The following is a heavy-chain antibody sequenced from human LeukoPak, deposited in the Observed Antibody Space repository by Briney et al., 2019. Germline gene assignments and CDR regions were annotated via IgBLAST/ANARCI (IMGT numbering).Heavy chain of an antibody. J-gene: IGHJ5*02. D-gene: IGHD6-13*01. CDR2: ISGGGGGT. V-gene: IGHV3-23*01. CDR1: GFTFSSYA. Sequence: PGGSLRLSCAASGFTFSSYAMTWVRQAPGTGLEWVSAISGGGGGTYYADSVKGRFTISRDNSKNTLYLQMNSLRAEDTAVYYCAKSATATGKPWFDPWGQGTLVTVSS. CDR3: AKSATATGKPWFDP.